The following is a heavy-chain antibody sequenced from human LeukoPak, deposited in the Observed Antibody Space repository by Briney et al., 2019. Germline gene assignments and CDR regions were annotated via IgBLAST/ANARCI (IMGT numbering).Heavy chain of an antibody. CDR1: GFLLSTSGMC. CDR2: IDLDDDK. D-gene: IGHD3-22*01. Sequence: SGPTLVNPTQTLTLTCTFSGFLLSTSGMCVSWIRQPQGKALEWLARIDLDDDKYYSTSLQTRLTISKDAAKNHVVLTMTNMDPVDTATYYCAQTYYYDSSGYYFDYWGQGTLVTVSS. CDR3: AQTYYYDSSGYYFDY. V-gene: IGHV2-70*11. J-gene: IGHJ4*02.